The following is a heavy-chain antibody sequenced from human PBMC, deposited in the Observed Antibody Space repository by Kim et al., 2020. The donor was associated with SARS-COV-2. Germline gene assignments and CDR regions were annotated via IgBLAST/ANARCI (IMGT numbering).Heavy chain of an antibody. CDR3: AKVQGWGWFGP. CDR1: GFNFGNFF. V-gene: IGHV3-7*01. CDR2: IRPDGGET. D-gene: IGHD1-26*01. Sequence: GGSLRISCAASGFNFGNFFMGWVRQAPGKGLEWVANIRPDGGETFYLDSVKGRFTISRDNTKDSLYQQMNSVRAGDTSVYSCAKVQGWGWFGPWGQGTL. J-gene: IGHJ5*02.